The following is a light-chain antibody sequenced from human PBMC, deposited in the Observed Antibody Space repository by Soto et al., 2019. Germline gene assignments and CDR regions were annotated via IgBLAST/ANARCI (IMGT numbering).Light chain of an antibody. CDR2: DVS. Sequence: QSVLTQPASVSGSPGQSITISCTGTSSDVGGYNYVSWYQHHPGKAPKPMIYDVSNRPSGVSNRFSGSKSGSTASLTISGLQPEDEADYYCSSYTTSNTRQIVFGTGTKVTVL. CDR3: SSYTTSNTRQIV. V-gene: IGLV2-14*03. J-gene: IGLJ1*01. CDR1: SSDVGGYNY.